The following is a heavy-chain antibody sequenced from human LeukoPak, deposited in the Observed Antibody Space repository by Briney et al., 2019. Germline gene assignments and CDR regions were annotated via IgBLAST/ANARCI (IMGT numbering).Heavy chain of an antibody. J-gene: IGHJ4*02. CDR1: GGSISSGSYY. CDR2: IYTSGST. D-gene: IGHD3-22*01. V-gene: IGHV4-61*02. Sequence: SQTLSLTCTVSGGSISSGSYYWSWIRQPAGKGLEWIGRIYTSGSTNYNPSLKSRVTISVDTSKNQFSLKPSSVTAADTAVYYCARLCPPYYYDSSGYYSTDYWGQGTLVTVSS. CDR3: ARLCPPYYYDSSGYYSTDY.